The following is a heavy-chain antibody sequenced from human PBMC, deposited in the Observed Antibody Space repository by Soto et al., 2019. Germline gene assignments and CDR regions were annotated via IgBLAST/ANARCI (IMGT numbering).Heavy chain of an antibody. J-gene: IGHJ6*02. CDR2: VIPVFARV. Sequence: QLVQSGPEVKRPGSDVKVSCRASGDTFGSYGVSWVRQAPAQGLEWVGGVIPVFARVTYGQRFQGRLMISADESTNTAYMELTSLTSDDTGVYFCARTGLTGTWSEFYGMDVWGQGTAITVFS. CDR3: ARTGLTGTWSEFYGMDV. CDR1: GDTFGSYG. V-gene: IGHV1-69*01. D-gene: IGHD1-7*01.